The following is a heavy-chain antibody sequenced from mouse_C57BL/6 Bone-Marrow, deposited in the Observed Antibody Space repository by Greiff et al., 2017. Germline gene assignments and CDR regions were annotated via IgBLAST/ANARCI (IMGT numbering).Heavy chain of an antibody. V-gene: IGHV1-15*01. Sequence: VKLVESGAELVRPGASVTLSCKASGYTFTDYEMHWVKQTPVHGLEWIGALDPETGGTAYNQKFKGKAILTADKSSSTAYMELRSLTSEDSAVYYCTRRRYYGSSPFAYWGQGTLVTVSA. D-gene: IGHD1-1*01. J-gene: IGHJ3*01. CDR3: TRRRYYGSSPFAY. CDR1: GYTFTDYE. CDR2: LDPETGGT.